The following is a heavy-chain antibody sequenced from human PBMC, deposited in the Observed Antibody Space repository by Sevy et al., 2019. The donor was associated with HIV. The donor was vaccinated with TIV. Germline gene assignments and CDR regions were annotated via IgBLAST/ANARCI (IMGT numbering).Heavy chain of an antibody. J-gene: IGHJ5*02. CDR3: AKDGNLEWFDP. D-gene: IGHD3-3*01. CDR2: ISGSGGST. CDR1: GFTFSSYA. Sequence: GGSLRLSCAASGFTFSSYAMSWVRQAPGKGLEWVSAISGSGGSTYYADSVKGRFTTSRDNSKNTPYLQMNSLRAEDTAVYYCAKDGNLEWFDPWGQGTLVTVSS. V-gene: IGHV3-23*01.